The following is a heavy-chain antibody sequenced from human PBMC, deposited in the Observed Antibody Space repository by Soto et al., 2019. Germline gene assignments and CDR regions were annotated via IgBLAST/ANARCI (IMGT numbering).Heavy chain of an antibody. CDR1: GFTFSSYA. V-gene: IGHV3-30-3*01. CDR3: ARVTRVGATIYFDY. J-gene: IGHJ4*02. CDR2: ISYDGSNK. D-gene: IGHD1-26*01. Sequence: GGSLRLSCAASGFTFSSYAMHWVRQAPGKGLEWVAVISYDGSNKYYADSVKGRFTISRDNSKNTLYLQMNSLRAEDTAVYYCARVTRVGATIYFDYWGQGTLVTVSS.